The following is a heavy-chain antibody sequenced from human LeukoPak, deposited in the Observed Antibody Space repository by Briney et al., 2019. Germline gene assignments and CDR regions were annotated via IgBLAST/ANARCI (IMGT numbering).Heavy chain of an antibody. CDR1: GYTFTSYA. V-gene: IGHV1-3*01. Sequence: GASVKVSCTASGYTFTSYAMHWVRQAPGQRLEWMGWINAGNGNTKYSQKFQGRVTITRDTSASTAHMELSSLRSEDTAVYYCARGQSSSSWYYWGQGTLATVSS. CDR3: ARGQSSSSWYY. D-gene: IGHD6-13*01. CDR2: INAGNGNT. J-gene: IGHJ4*02.